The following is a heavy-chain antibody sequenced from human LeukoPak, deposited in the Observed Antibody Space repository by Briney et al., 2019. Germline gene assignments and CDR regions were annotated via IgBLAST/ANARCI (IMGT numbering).Heavy chain of an antibody. CDR3: ARTAGHCSSTSCYSEKYYFDY. D-gene: IGHD2-2*01. J-gene: IGHJ4*02. CDR2: IYPGDSDT. CDR1: GYSFTSYW. Sequence: GESLKISCKGSGYSFTSYWIGWVRQMPGKGLEWMGIIYPGDSDTRYSPSFQGQVTISADKSISTAYLQWSSLKASDTAMYYCARTAGHCSSTSCYSEKYYFDYWGQGTLVTVSS. V-gene: IGHV5-51*01.